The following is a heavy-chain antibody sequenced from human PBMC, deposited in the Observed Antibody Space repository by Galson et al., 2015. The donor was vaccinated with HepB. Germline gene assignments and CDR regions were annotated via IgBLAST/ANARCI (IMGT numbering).Heavy chain of an antibody. CDR3: VKAPTAAGTISHPFDY. D-gene: IGHD6-13*01. V-gene: IGHV3-43D*03. J-gene: IGHJ4*02. CDR2: ILWDGGST. Sequence: SLRLSCAASGFTFDDYAMHWVRQAPGKGLEWVSLILWDGGSTYYADSVKGRFTISRDNSKNSLYLQMSSLRPDDTALYYCVKAPTAAGTISHPFDYWGQGTLVTVSS. CDR1: GFTFDDYA.